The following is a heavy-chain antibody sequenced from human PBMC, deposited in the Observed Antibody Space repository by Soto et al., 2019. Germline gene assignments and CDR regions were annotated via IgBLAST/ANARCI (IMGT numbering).Heavy chain of an antibody. D-gene: IGHD3-22*01. J-gene: IGHJ3*02. CDR1: GFTFSSYG. V-gene: IGHV3-30*18. CDR2: ISYDGSNK. Sequence: QVQLVESGGGVVQPGRSLRLSCAASGFTFSSYGMHWVRQAPGKGLEWVAVISYDGSNKYYADSVKGRFTISRDNSKNTLYLQMNSLRAEDTALYYCAKEKSFYYYDSSGYYGIDAFYIWGQGTMVTVSS. CDR3: AKEKSFYYYDSSGYYGIDAFYI.